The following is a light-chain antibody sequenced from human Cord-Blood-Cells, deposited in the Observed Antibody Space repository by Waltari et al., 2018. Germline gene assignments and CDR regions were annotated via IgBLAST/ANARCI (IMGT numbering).Light chain of an antibody. V-gene: IGLV1-44*01. CDR3: AAWDDSLNGRV. CDR2: RNN. CDR1: SSNIGSNT. Sequence: QSVLTQPPSASGTPGQRVTISCSGSSSNIGSNTVNWYQQLPGTAPKLLIYRNNQRPSGVPDRFSGCKSGTSASLAISGLQSEDEADYYCAAWDDSLNGRVFGGGTKLTVL. J-gene: IGLJ3*02.